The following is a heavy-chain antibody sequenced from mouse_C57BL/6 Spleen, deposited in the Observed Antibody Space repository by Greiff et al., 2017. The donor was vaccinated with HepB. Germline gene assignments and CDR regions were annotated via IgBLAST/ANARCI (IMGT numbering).Heavy chain of an antibody. CDR2: IYPGSGST. CDR3: ARRELGRAWFAY. Sequence: QVQLQQPGAELVKPGASVKMSCKASGYTFTSYWITWVKQRPGQGLEWIGDIYPGSGSTNYNEKFKSKATLTVDTSSSTAYMQLSSLTSEDSAVYYFARRELGRAWFAYWGQGTLVTVSA. CDR1: GYTFTSYW. D-gene: IGHD4-1*01. V-gene: IGHV1-55*01. J-gene: IGHJ3*01.